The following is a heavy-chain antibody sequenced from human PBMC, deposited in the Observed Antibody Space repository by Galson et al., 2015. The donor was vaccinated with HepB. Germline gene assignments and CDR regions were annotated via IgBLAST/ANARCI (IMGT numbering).Heavy chain of an antibody. D-gene: IGHD6-6*01. Sequence: PSLVPPPQTLTLPCTFSGFSLSTSRVGVGWIRQPPGKALGWLALIYWDDDKRYSPSLKSRLTITKDTSKNQVVLTMTNMDPVDTATYYCAHRRQLVLDYWGQGTLVTVSS. CDR2: IYWDDDK. V-gene: IGHV2-5*02. CDR1: GFSLSTSRVG. CDR3: AHRRQLVLDY. J-gene: IGHJ4*02.